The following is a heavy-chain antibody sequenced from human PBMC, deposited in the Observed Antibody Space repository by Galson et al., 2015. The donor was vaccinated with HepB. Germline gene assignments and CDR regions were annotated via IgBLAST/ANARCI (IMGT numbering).Heavy chain of an antibody. D-gene: IGHD3-22*01. V-gene: IGHV3-33*01. CDR1: GFTFSSYG. Sequence: SLRLSCAASGFTFSSYGMHWVRQAPGKGLEWVAVIWYDGSNKYYADSVKGRFTISRDNSKNTLYLQMNSLRAEDTAVYYCARDQAYYYDSSCYCFGFDYWGQGTLVTASS. CDR3: ARDQAYYYDSSCYCFGFDY. CDR2: IWYDGSNK. J-gene: IGHJ4*02.